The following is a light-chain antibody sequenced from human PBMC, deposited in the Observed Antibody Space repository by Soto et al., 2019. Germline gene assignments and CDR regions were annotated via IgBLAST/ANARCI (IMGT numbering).Light chain of an antibody. CDR2: EVS. V-gene: IGLV2-8*01. CDR1: SSDVGGYNY. CDR3: SSSAGTNKFVV. J-gene: IGLJ2*01. Sequence: QSALTQPPSASGSPGQSVTISCTGTSSDVGGYNYVSWYQQHPGKAPKLMIYEVSKRPSGVPDRFSGSKSGNTSSLTVSGLQAEDDADYYCSSSAGTNKFVVFGGGTKLTVL.